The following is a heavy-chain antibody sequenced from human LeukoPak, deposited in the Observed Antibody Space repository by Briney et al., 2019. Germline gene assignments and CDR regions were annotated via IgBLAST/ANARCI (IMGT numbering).Heavy chain of an antibody. CDR3: ARDSSRGYYYGMDV. J-gene: IGHJ6*02. D-gene: IGHD3-10*01. V-gene: IGHV3-30*04. CDR1: GFTFSTYA. Sequence: GGSLRLSCAASGFTFSTYAMHWVRQAPGKGLEWVAVVSYDGSNKYYADSVKGRFTISRDNSKNTLYLQMNSLRAEDTAVYYCARDSSRGYYYGMDVWGQGTTVTVSS. CDR2: VSYDGSNK.